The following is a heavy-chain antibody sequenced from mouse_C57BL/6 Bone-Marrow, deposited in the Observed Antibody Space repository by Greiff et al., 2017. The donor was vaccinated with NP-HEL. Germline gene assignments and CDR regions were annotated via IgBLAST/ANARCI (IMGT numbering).Heavy chain of an antibody. V-gene: IGHV2-5*01. CDR1: GFSLTSYG. CDR2: IWRGGST. D-gene: IGHD1-1*01. CDR3: AKGSNGFAY. J-gene: IGHJ3*01. Sequence: VQLQQSGPGLVQPSQSLSITCTVSGFSLTSYGVHWVRQSPGKGLEWLGVIWRGGSTDYNAAFMSRPSITKDNSKSQVFFKMNSLQADDTAIYYCAKGSNGFAYWGQGTLVTVSA.